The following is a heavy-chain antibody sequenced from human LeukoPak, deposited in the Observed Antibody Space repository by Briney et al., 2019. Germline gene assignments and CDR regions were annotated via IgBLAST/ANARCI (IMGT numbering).Heavy chain of an antibody. J-gene: IGHJ4*02. CDR2: INTNTGNP. CDR1: GYTFTSYA. D-gene: IGHD3-16*02. V-gene: IGHV7-4-1*02. Sequence: ASVKVSCKASGYTFTSYAMNWVRQAPGQGLEWMGWINTNTGNPTYAQGFTGRFVFSLDTSVSTAYLQISSLKAEDTAVYYCARVSNYDYVWGSYPEDYFDYWSQGTLVTVSS. CDR3: ARVSNYDYVWGSYPEDYFDY.